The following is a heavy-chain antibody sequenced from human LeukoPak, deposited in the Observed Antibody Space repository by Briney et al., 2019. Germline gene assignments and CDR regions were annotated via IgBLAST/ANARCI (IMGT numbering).Heavy chain of an antibody. CDR1: GFTFSSYT. CDR3: ARDSIFDY. CDR2: ISCDGSNK. Sequence: GGSLRLSCAASGFTFSSYTMHWVRQAPGKGLEWVAVISCDGSNKYYADSVKGRFTISRDNSKNTLYLQMNSLKAEDTAVYYCARDSIFDYWGQGTLVTVSS. J-gene: IGHJ4*02. V-gene: IGHV3-30*04. D-gene: IGHD2/OR15-2a*01.